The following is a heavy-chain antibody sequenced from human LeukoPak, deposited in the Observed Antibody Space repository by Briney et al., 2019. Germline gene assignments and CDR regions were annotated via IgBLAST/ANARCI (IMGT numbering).Heavy chain of an antibody. CDR1: GGSISSYY. J-gene: IGHJ6*03. Sequence: PSETLSPTCTVSGGSISSYYWSWIRQPAGKGLEWIGRIYTSGSTNYNPSLKSRVTMSVDTSKNQFSLKLSSVTAADTAVYYCARDIISYDFWSGYPYYYYMDVWGKGTTVTVSS. V-gene: IGHV4-4*07. CDR3: ARDIISYDFWSGYPYYYYMDV. D-gene: IGHD3-3*01. CDR2: IYTSGST.